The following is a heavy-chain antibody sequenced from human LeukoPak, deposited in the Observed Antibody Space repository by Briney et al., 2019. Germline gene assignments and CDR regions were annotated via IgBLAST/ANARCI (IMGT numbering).Heavy chain of an antibody. CDR2: ISYDGSNK. CDR1: GFTFSSYG. D-gene: IGHD3-3*01. V-gene: IGHV3-30*03. CDR3: ARERWGDFWSGYYKGKGGLSAAFDI. Sequence: GRSLRLSCAASGFTFSSYGMHWVRQAPGKGLEWVAVISYDGSNKYYADSVKGRFTISRDNSKNTLYLQMNSLRAEDTAVYYCARERWGDFWSGYYKGKGGLSAAFDIWGQGTMVTVSS. J-gene: IGHJ3*02.